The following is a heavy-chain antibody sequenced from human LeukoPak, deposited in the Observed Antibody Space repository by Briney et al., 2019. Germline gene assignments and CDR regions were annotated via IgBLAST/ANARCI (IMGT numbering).Heavy chain of an antibody. CDR2: INHSGST. CDR1: GVSFSGYY. J-gene: IGHJ2*01. D-gene: IGHD6-13*01. V-gene: IGHV4-34*01. Sequence: SETLSLTCAVFGVSFSGYYWSWIRQPPGKGLEWIGEINHSGSTNYNPSLKSRVTISVDTSKNQFSLKLSSVTAADTAVYYCARDWSLAAALGGRDWYFDLWGRGTLVTVSS. CDR3: ARDWSLAAALGGRDWYFDL.